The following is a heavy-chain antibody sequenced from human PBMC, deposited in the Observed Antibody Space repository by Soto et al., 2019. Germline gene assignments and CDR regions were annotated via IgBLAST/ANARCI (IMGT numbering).Heavy chain of an antibody. J-gene: IGHJ4*02. CDR2: IAHDGGDK. V-gene: IGHV3-30*18. D-gene: IGHD6-19*01. Sequence: PGGSLRLSCAASGFTFSNYGMHWVRQAPGKGLEWVGVIAHDGGDKYYADSVKGRFTFSRDNSKNMLYLQMDSLRTEDTALYYCTKEPPAYTSGWYFDNWGQGTLVTVSS. CDR3: TKEPPAYTSGWYFDN. CDR1: GFTFSNYG.